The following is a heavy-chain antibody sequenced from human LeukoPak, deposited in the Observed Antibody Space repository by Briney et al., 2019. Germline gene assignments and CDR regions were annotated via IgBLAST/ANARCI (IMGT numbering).Heavy chain of an antibody. D-gene: IGHD3-22*01. CDR3: AREVVVITRSYYYYGMDV. J-gene: IGHJ6*02. CDR2: IYYSGST. V-gene: IGHV4-59*12. CDR1: GGSISSYY. Sequence: SETLSLTCTVSGGSISSYYWSWIRQPPGKGLEWIGYIYYSGSTNYNPSLKSRVTISVDTSKNQFSLKLSSVTAADTAVYYCAREVVVITRSYYYYGMDVWGQGTTVTVSS.